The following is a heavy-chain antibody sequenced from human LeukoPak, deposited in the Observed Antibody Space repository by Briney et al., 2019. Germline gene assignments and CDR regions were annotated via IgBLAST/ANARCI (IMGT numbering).Heavy chain of an antibody. Sequence: SVKVSCKASGGTFSSYAISWVRQAPGQGLEWMGGIIPIFGTANYAQKFQGRVTITADKSTSTAYMELSSLRSEDTAVYYCARVSLRSSSYYYYYYMDVWGKGTTVTVSS. J-gene: IGHJ6*03. D-gene: IGHD6-6*01. CDR3: ARVSLRSSSYYYYYYMDV. CDR1: GGTFSSYA. V-gene: IGHV1-69*06. CDR2: IIPIFGTA.